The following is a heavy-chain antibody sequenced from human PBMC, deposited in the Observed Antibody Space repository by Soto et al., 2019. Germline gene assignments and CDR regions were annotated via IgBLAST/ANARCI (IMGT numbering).Heavy chain of an antibody. CDR1: GFTFSSYS. CDR2: ISSSGSYI. V-gene: IGHV3-21*01. CDR3: ARPLEVRDAFDI. D-gene: IGHD3-10*01. J-gene: IGHJ3*02. Sequence: VGSLRLSCAASGFTFSSYSMNWVRQAPGKGLKWVSSISSSGSYIYYADSVKGRFTISRDNAKNSLYLQMNSLRAEDTAVYYCARPLEVRDAFDIWGQGTVVTVSS.